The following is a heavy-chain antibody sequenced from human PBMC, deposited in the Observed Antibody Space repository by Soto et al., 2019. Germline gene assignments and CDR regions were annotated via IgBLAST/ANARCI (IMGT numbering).Heavy chain of an antibody. CDR1: GCSISGRC. Sequence: XETRSLTCTVSGCSISGRCWSWVRQSPGKGLEWIGYFCYTGSTNYNPSLKSRVTISVDSSKTQCPLKLTSVTAADTAVYYCAKSHYDSSGYYIIDLWGQGTLVTVSS. D-gene: IGHD3-22*01. CDR3: AKSHYDSSGYYIIDL. CDR2: FCYTGST. V-gene: IGHV4-59*01. J-gene: IGHJ5*02.